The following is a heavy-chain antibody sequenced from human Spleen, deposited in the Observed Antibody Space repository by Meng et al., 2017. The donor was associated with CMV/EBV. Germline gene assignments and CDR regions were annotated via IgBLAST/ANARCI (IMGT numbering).Heavy chain of an antibody. CDR3: ARERGSFQLPIDY. CDR2: INGDGSST. CDR1: GFTYSTYW. D-gene: IGHD2-2*01. J-gene: IGHJ4*02. Sequence: GGSLRLSCAASGFTYSTYWMHWVRQVSGKGLEWVARINGDGSSTSYADSVKGRFTISRDNAKDTLYLQMNSLRAEDTAVYFCARERGSFQLPIDYWGQGTLVTVSS. V-gene: IGHV3-74*01.